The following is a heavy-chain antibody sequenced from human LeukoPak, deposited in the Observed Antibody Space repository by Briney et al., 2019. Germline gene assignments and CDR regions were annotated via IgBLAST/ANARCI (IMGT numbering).Heavy chain of an antibody. CDR2: VHYSGNT. J-gene: IGHJ4*02. CDR3: ARDRGIHGSGWYYFDY. D-gene: IGHD6-19*01. V-gene: IGHV4-39*07. Sequence: SETLSLTCTVAGGSIGGSGYYWVWIRQPPGKGLEWIGSVHYSGNTYYNPSLKSRVTISVDTSKNQFSLNLSSVTAADSAVYYCARDRGIHGSGWYYFDYWGQGTLVSVSS. CDR1: GGSIGGSGYY.